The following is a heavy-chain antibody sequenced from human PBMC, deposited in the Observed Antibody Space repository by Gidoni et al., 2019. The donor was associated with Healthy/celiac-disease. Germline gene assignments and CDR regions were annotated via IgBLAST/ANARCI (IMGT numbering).Heavy chain of an antibody. Sequence: QVQLQESGPGLVKPSQTLSLTCTVSGGSISSGSYYWSWIRQPAGKGLEWIGRIYTSGSTNYNPSLKSRVTISVDTSKNQFSLKLSSVTAADTAVYYCARERYYYDSSGYHSLPFDYWGQGTLVTVSS. CDR1: GGSISSGSYY. J-gene: IGHJ4*02. CDR3: ARERYYYDSSGYHSLPFDY. V-gene: IGHV4-61*02. D-gene: IGHD3-22*01. CDR2: IYTSGST.